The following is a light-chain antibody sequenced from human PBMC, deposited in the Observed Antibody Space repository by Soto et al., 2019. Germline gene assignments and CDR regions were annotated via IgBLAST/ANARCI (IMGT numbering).Light chain of an antibody. CDR2: DAS. V-gene: IGKV1-17*03. CDR3: LQHNNYPWT. CDR1: QGISHY. Sequence: DIQMTQSPSAMSASVGDKVTSTCRASQGISHYLTWFQQKPGKVPKRLIYDASSLQSGVPSRFSGNGSGTEFTLTIISLQPEDSATYYCLQHNNYPWTFGHGTRVEIK. J-gene: IGKJ1*01.